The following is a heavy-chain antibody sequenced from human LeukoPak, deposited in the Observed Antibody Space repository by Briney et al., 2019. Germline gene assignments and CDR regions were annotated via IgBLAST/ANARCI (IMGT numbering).Heavy chain of an antibody. Sequence: NPGGSLRLSCAASGFTFSDAWLSWVRQAPGKGLEWLGRIKSKAHGEAIDYAAPVKGRFTISRDDSKNTLYLEMNSLRTEDTAVYYCTTVWGGDWGQGTLVTVSS. CDR1: GFTFSDAW. CDR2: IKSKAHGEAI. V-gene: IGHV3-15*01. CDR3: TTVWGGD. D-gene: IGHD7-27*01. J-gene: IGHJ1*01.